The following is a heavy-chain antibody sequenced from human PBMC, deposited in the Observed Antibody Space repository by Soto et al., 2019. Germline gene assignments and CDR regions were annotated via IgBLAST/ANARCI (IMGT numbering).Heavy chain of an antibody. Sequence: ASVKVSCKASGFTFTSYAMHWVRQAPGQRLEWMGWINAGNGNTKYSQRFQGRVTITRDTSTSTAYMELRSLRSDDTAVYYCARDPPPPDYWGQGTLVTVSS. J-gene: IGHJ4*02. CDR3: ARDPPPPDY. CDR2: INAGNGNT. CDR1: GFTFTSYA. V-gene: IGHV1-3*01.